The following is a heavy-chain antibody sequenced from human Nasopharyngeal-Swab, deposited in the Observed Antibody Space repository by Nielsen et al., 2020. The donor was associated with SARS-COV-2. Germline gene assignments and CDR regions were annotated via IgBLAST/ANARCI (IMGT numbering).Heavy chain of an antibody. D-gene: IGHD3-10*01. J-gene: IGHJ4*02. CDR2: TNPSGGSA. V-gene: IGHV1-46*01. Sequence: ASVKVSCKASGYSFTSYHMYWVRQAPGQGLAWMGITNPSGGSATYAQRFQGKVTMTRDTSTSTVFMELSSLKSEDTAVYYCARDRYGSGSFLGYWGQGTLVTVSS. CDR3: ARDRYGSGSFLGY. CDR1: GYSFTSYH.